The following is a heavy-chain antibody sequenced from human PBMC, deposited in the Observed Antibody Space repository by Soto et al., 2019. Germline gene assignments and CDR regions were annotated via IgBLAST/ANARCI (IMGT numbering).Heavy chain of an antibody. CDR2: IYSGGAP. CDR3: ARDDGSGSYSRYYYYYGMDV. CDR1: GFSVSSNY. D-gene: IGHD1-26*01. J-gene: IGHJ6*02. Sequence: GRSLRLPCAAFGFSVSSNYMSWVRQAPGQGLEWVSVIYSGGAPYYADSVKGRFTISRDNSENSLYLQMNSLRAEDTAVYYCARDDGSGSYSRYYYYYGMDVWGQGTTVTVSS. V-gene: IGHV3-66*01.